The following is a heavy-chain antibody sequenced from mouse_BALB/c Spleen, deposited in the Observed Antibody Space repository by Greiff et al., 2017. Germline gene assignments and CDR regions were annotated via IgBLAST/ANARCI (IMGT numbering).Heavy chain of an antibody. CDR3: ASAYYGNPWFAY. J-gene: IGHJ3*01. CDR2: ISDGGSYT. CDR1: GFTFSDYY. V-gene: IGHV5-4*02. D-gene: IGHD2-10*01. Sequence: EVQLVESGGGLVKPGGSLKLSCAASGFTFSDYYMYWVRQTPEKRLEWVATISDGGSYTYYPDSVKGRFTISRDNAKNNLYLQMSSLKSEDTAMYYCASAYYGNPWFAYWGQGTLVTVSA.